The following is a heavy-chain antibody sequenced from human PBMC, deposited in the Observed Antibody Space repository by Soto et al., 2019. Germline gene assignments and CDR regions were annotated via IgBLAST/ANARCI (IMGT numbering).Heavy chain of an antibody. J-gene: IGHJ6*02. CDR1: GFTFSSYW. CDR3: IADLTTCPFYSYYYAMDV. CDR2: INSDGTSR. Sequence: EVQLVESGGGLVQPGGSLRLSCAASGFTFSSYWMYWVRQVPGKGLVWVSRINSDGTSRNYADSVKGRFTISRDNAKNTLFLQMNSLRAEDTAVYYCIADLTTCPFYSYYYAMDVWGQGTTVTVSS. V-gene: IGHV3-74*01. D-gene: IGHD4-17*01.